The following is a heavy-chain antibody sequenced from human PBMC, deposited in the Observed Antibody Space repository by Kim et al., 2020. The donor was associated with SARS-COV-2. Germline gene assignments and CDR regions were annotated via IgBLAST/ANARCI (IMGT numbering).Heavy chain of an antibody. CDR2: INSDGSGT. Sequence: GGSLRLSCVASGITFNTYWMHWVRQAPGKGLVWVSRINSDGSGTTYADSVRGRFTISRDNAKNTLYLQMNSLRDEDTAVYYCVRAAPGTSYFDLWSRGTPVTVSS. D-gene: IGHD6-13*01. V-gene: IGHV3-74*01. J-gene: IGHJ2*01. CDR1: GITFNTYW. CDR3: VRAAPGTSYFDL.